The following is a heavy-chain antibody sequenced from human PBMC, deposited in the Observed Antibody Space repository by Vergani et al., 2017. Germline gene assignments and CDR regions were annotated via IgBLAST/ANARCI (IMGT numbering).Heavy chain of an antibody. V-gene: IGHV1-69*01. J-gene: IGHJ2*01. CDR1: GGTFSSYA. Sequence: QVQLVQSGAEVKKPGSSVKVSCKASGGTFSSYAISWVRQAPGQGLEWMGGIIPIFGTANYAQKFQGRVTITADESTSTAYMELRSLRSEDTAVYYCAKDVTYAAKPNWYFDLWGRGTLVTVSS. D-gene: IGHD6-25*01. CDR2: IIPIFGTA. CDR3: AKDVTYAAKPNWYFDL.